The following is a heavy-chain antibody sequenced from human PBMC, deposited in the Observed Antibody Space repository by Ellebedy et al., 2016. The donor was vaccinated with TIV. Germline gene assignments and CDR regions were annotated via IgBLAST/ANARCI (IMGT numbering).Heavy chain of an antibody. CDR1: GFTFSSYA. D-gene: IGHD5-24*01. CDR3: AKEDWLDGNKSGSYYFHY. J-gene: IGHJ4*02. Sequence: PGGSLRLSCAASGFTFSSYAMSWVRQAPGKGLEWVSIISGTGGSTNYEDSVKGRFTISRDNSKNTLYLQMNSLRAEDTAVYYCAKEDWLDGNKSGSYYFHYWGQGTLVTVSS. V-gene: IGHV3-23*01. CDR2: ISGTGGST.